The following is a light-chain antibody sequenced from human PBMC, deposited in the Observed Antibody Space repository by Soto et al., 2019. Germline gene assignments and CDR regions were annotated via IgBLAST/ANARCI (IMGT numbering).Light chain of an antibody. CDR1: QSVRNN. Sequence: IVMTQSPATLSVSPWERFTLSCRASQSVRNNLAWYQQKPGQAPRLLIYEASIRATGVPARFSGSGYGTEFTLIISSLQSEDFAVYYCQQHDVWPATFGQGTKVDIK. CDR2: EAS. CDR3: QQHDVWPAT. J-gene: IGKJ1*01. V-gene: IGKV3-15*01.